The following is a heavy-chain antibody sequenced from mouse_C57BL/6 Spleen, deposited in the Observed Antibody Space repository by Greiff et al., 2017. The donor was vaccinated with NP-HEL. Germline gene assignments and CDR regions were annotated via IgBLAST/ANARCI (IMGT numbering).Heavy chain of an antibody. CDR1: GYTFTSYW. D-gene: IGHD1-1*01. CDR3: ALITTVVANDWYFDV. Sequence: QVQLQQPGAELVRPGSSVKLSCKASGYTFTSYWMHWVKQRPIQGLEWIGNIDPSDSETHYNQKFKDKATLTVDKSSSTAYMQLSSLTSEDSAVYYCALITTVVANDWYFDVWGTGTSVTVSS. CDR2: IDPSDSET. J-gene: IGHJ1*03. V-gene: IGHV1-52*01.